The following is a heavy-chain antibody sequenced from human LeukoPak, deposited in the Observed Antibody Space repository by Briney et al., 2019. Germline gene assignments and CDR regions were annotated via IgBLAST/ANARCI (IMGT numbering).Heavy chain of an antibody. V-gene: IGHV3-21*01. D-gene: IGHD3-10*01. J-gene: IGHJ4*02. CDR2: ISSSSSYI. CDR3: ATRPITMVRGVIVY. Sequence: PGGSLRLSCAASGFTFSSYSMNWVRQAPGKGLEWVSSISSSSSYIYYADSVKGRFTISRDNAKNSLYLQMNSLRAEDTAVYYCATRPITMVRGVIVYWGQGTLVTVSS. CDR1: GFTFSSYS.